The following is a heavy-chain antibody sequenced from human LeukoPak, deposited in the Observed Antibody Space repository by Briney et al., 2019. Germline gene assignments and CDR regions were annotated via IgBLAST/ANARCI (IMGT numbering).Heavy chain of an antibody. CDR2: IGATDNSK. D-gene: IGHD3-16*01. V-gene: IGHV3-23*02. CDR1: GFNFDTYP. Sequence: GGSLRLSRAASGFNFDTYPMGWVRPAPGKGLEWVSTIGATDNSKYYRDSVKGRFTIYRDNFKNTLYLQMNSLRGEDTAVYYCAKETIGDFDYWGQGSLVTVSS. CDR3: AKETIGDFDY. J-gene: IGHJ4*02.